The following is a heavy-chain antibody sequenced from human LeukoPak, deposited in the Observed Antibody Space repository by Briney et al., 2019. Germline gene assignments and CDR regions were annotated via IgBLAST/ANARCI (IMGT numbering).Heavy chain of an antibody. CDR2: TYTRRST. Sequence: SENLSLTCTVSGVSISSYFWSWVRQPAGKGLEWMGRTYTRRSTKYNPSLQSRITMSLDTSKKQLSLSLVSVTAADTAVYYCARAGTSGGLCDYWGQGILVTVSS. V-gene: IGHV4-4*07. CDR3: ARAGTSGGLCDY. J-gene: IGHJ4*02. CDR1: GVSISSYF. D-gene: IGHD1-14*01.